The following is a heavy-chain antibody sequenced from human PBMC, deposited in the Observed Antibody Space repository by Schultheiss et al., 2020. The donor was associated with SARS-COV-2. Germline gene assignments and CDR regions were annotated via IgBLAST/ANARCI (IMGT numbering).Heavy chain of an antibody. Sequence: SETLSLTCTVSGGSISSSSYYWSWIRQPPGKGLEWIGSIYYSGSTNYNPSLKSRVTISVDTSKNQFSLKLSSVTAADTAVYYCARGRLYGSGSYYYYYGMDVWGQGTTVTVSS. CDR2: IYYSGST. V-gene: IGHV4-39*07. CDR1: GGSISSSSYY. D-gene: IGHD3-10*01. J-gene: IGHJ6*02. CDR3: ARGRLYGSGSYYYYYGMDV.